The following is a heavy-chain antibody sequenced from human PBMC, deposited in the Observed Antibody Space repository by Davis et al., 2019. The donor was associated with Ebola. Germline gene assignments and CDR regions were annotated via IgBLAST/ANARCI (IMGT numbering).Heavy chain of an antibody. CDR2: VYTSGSP. Sequence: SETLSLTCTVSGGSISSGSYYWSWIRQTAGKGLEWIGRVYTSGSPNYNPSLKSRLTMSIVTSKNQFSLTLRSVTAADTAVYYCARDFVVIDPTRVVDDYNAFDVWGRGTVVTVSS. J-gene: IGHJ3*01. D-gene: IGHD2-15*01. CDR3: ARDFVVIDPTRVVDDYNAFDV. V-gene: IGHV4-61*02. CDR1: GGSISSGSYY.